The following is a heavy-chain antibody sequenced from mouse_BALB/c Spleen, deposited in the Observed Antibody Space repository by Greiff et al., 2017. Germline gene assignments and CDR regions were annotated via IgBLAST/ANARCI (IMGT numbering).Heavy chain of an antibody. CDR3: AKLLGLKEAYYAMDY. CDR1: GFSLTDYG. J-gene: IGHJ4*01. V-gene: IGHV2-6-5*01. D-gene: IGHD3-1*01. CDR2: IWGGGST. Sequence: VQLQQSGPGLVAPSQSLSITCTVSGFSLTDYGVSWIRQPPGKGLEWLGVIWGGGSTYYNSALKSRLSISKDNSKSQVFLKMNSLQTDDTAMYYCAKLLGLKEAYYAMDYWGQGTAGTVSS.